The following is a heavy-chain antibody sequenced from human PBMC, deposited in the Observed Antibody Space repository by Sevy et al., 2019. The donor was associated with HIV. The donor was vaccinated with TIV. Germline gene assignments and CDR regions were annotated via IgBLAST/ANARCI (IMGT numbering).Heavy chain of an antibody. CDR3: ARDPRMYGDYLLAYFDS. Sequence: GGSLGLSCAASGFTPSPYGMHWVRQAPGKGLEWVAVIGNDGRNKYYQDSVKARFTISRDNSKNTLFLQMDSLRAEDTAVYYCARDPRMYGDYLLAYFDSWGQGTLVTVSS. J-gene: IGHJ4*02. CDR1: GFTPSPYG. CDR2: IGNDGRNK. D-gene: IGHD2-8*01. V-gene: IGHV3-33*01.